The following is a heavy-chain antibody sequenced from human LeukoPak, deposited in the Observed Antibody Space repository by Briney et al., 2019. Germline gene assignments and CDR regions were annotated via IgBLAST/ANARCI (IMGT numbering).Heavy chain of an antibody. D-gene: IGHD4-17*01. CDR2: INHSGSA. CDR1: GGSFSGYY. Sequence: SETLSLTCAVYGGSFSGYYWSWIRQPPGKGLEWIGEINHSGSANYNPSLKSRVTISVDTSKNQFSLKLSSLTAADTAIYYCARGIESYGDYGYWGQGILVTVSS. CDR3: ARGIESYGDYGY. V-gene: IGHV4-34*01. J-gene: IGHJ4*02.